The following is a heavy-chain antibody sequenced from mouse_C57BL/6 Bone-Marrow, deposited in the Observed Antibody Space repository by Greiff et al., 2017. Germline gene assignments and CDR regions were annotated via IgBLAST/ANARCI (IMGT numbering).Heavy chain of an antibody. CDR3: ARALDGYPAWFAY. V-gene: IGHV5-6*01. Sequence: EVKVVESGGDLVKPGGSLKLSCAASGFTFSSYGMSWVRQTPDKRLEWVATISSGGSYTYYPDSVKGRFTISRDNAKNTLYLQMSSLKSEDTAMYYCARALDGYPAWFAYWGQGTLVTVSA. CDR2: ISSGGSYT. J-gene: IGHJ3*01. CDR1: GFTFSSYG. D-gene: IGHD2-3*01.